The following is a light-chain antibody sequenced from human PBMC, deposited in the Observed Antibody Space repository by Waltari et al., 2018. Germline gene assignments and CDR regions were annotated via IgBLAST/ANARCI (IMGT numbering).Light chain of an antibody. J-gene: IGKJ2*03. CDR1: QSISNY. Sequence: DIQMTQSPSTMSASVGATITITCRASQSISNYLAWYQQKPGKAPKLLICKASSSGSGVPSRFSGSGSGTEFTLTISSLQPDDFATYYCQQYNTYSSFGQGTKLEIK. V-gene: IGKV1-5*03. CDR3: QQYNTYSS. CDR2: KAS.